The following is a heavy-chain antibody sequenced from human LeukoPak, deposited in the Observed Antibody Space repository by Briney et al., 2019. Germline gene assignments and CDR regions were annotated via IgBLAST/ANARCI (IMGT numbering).Heavy chain of an antibody. V-gene: IGHV3-30*18. CDR2: ISYDGSNK. D-gene: IGHD6-13*01. CDR1: GFTFSSYG. Sequence: GRSLRLSCAASGFTFSSYGMHWVRQAPGKGLEWVAVISYDGSNKYYADSVKGRFTISRDNSKNTLYLQMNSLRAEDTAVYYCAKEGDSSSWYPYYYYGMDVWGQGTTVTVSS. CDR3: AKEGDSSSWYPYYYYGMDV. J-gene: IGHJ6*02.